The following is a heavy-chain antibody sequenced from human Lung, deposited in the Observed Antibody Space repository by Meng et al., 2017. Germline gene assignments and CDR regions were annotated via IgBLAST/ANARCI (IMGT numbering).Heavy chain of an antibody. CDR1: VGSFSDYY. D-gene: IGHD4-11*01. Sequence: QVQLQQWGAGLLKTPEALSLSCVVSVGSFSDYYCSWIRQPPGKGLEWIGEINHSGSTNYNPSLESRATISVDTSQNNLSLKLSSVTAADSAVYYCARGPTTMAHDFDYWGQGTLVTVSS. CDR2: INHSGST. CDR3: ARGPTTMAHDFDY. J-gene: IGHJ4*02. V-gene: IGHV4-34*01.